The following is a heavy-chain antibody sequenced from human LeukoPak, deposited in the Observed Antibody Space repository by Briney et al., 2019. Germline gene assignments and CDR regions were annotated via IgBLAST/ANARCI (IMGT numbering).Heavy chain of an antibody. CDR2: INHSGST. J-gene: IGHJ4*02. Sequence: SETLSLTCAVYGGSFSGYYWSWIRQPPGKGLEWIGEINHSGSTNYNPSLKSRVTISVDTSKNQFSLKLSSVAAADTAVYYCARLPNSSGYYIDYWGQGTLVTVSS. V-gene: IGHV4-34*01. CDR1: GGSFSGYY. CDR3: ARLPNSSGYYIDY. D-gene: IGHD3-22*01.